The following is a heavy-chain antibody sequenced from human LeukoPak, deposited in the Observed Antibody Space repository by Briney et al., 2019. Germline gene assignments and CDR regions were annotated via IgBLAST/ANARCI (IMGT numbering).Heavy chain of an antibody. CDR3: ARRCHAYCGGDADY. CDR1: GFTFSSYW. Sequence: GGSLRLSCAASGFTFSSYWMYWVRQAPGKGLVWVSRIKTDGSITSYAVSVKGRFTISRDNAKNTLYLQMNSLRAEDTAVYYCARRCHAYCGGDADYWGQGTLVTVSS. CDR2: IKTDGSIT. D-gene: IGHD2-21*02. V-gene: IGHV3-74*01. J-gene: IGHJ4*02.